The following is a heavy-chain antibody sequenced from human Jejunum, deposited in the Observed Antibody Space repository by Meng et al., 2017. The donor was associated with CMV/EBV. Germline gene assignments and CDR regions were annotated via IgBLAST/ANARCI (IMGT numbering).Heavy chain of an antibody. J-gene: IGHJ3*02. CDR3: AKDSSYRYRWNYPDAFNM. CDR2: IRFDGTNE. V-gene: IGHV3-30*02. CDR1: FIQYG. Sequence: FIQYGMHWVRQAPGKGLEWVTLIRFDGTNECYADSVQGRFTISRDNSKNTVYLQMNSLRAEDTAVYYCAKDSSYRYRWNYPDAFNMWGQGTMVTVSS. D-gene: IGHD1-7*01.